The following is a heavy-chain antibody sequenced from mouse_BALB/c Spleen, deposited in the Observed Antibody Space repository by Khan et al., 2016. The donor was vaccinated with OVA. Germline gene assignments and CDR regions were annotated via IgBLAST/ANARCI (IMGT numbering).Heavy chain of an antibody. J-gene: IGHJ4*01. D-gene: IGHD2-13*01. CDR1: GYTFTTYY. Sequence: LEESGPELVKPGASVRISCKASGYTFTTYYIHWVRQRPGQGLEWIGWIYPGNINTKYNERFKGKATLTADKSSSTAYIHLSSLTSEDSSVXFCVRDDCFVGEAMVFWGQGTSVTVSS. CDR2: IYPGNINT. V-gene: IGHV1S56*01. CDR3: VRDDCFVGEAMVF.